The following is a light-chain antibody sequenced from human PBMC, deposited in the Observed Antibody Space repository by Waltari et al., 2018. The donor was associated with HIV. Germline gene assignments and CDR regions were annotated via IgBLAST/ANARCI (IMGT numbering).Light chain of an antibody. Sequence: LTQPASVAGSPGQSITISCTGTSSDVGGYNYVSWYQHHPGNAPKLILYEGTNRPAGVSNRFSGFKSGNTAALTISGLQAEDEADYYCSSYTSTRTRVFAGGTKLTVL. J-gene: IGLJ3*02. V-gene: IGLV2-14*01. CDR1: SSDVGGYNY. CDR2: EGT. CDR3: SSYTSTRTRV.